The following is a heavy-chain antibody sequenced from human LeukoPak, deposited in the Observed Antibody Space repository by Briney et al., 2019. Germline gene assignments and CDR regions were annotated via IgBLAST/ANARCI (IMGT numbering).Heavy chain of an antibody. J-gene: IGHJ4*02. Sequence: GGSLRLSCAASGFTFSSYSMNWVRQAPGKGLEWVSSISSSSSYIYYAHSVKGRFTISRDNAKNSLYLQMNSLRAEDTAVYYCAEGATDSSGYYSYWGQGTLVTVSS. D-gene: IGHD3-22*01. V-gene: IGHV3-21*01. CDR2: ISSSSSYI. CDR3: AEGATDSSGYYSY. CDR1: GFTFSSYS.